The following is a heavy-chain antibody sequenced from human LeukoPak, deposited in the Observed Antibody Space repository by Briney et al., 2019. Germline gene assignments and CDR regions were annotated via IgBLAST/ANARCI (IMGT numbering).Heavy chain of an antibody. D-gene: IGHD2-15*01. CDR1: GFTFSSYG. CDR3: ARDQAGRSDV. Sequence: QAGGSLRLSCAASGFTFSSYGMHWVRQAPGKGLEWVAVISYDGSNKYYADSVKGRFTISRDNSKNTVFLQMNSLRAEDTAVYYCARDQAGRSDVWGKGTTVTVSS. J-gene: IGHJ6*04. V-gene: IGHV3-30*03. CDR2: ISYDGSNK.